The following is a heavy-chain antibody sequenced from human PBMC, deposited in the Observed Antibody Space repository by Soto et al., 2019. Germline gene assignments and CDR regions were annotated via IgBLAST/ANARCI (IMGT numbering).Heavy chain of an antibody. CDR3: ARDGEQRGGYYYYYGMDV. D-gene: IGHD6-25*01. Sequence: SSVKVSCKASGYTFTSYGISWVRQAPGQGREWMGWISAYNGNTNYAQKLQGRVTMTTDTSTSTAYMELRSLRSDDTAVYYCARDGEQRGGYYYYYGMDVWGQGTTVTVSS. CDR2: ISAYNGNT. V-gene: IGHV1-18*04. J-gene: IGHJ6*02. CDR1: GYTFTSYG.